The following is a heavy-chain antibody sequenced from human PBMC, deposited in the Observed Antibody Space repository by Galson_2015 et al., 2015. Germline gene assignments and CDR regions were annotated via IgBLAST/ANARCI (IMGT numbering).Heavy chain of an antibody. D-gene: IGHD2-21*01. CDR2: ISAYDGKT. J-gene: IGHJ4*02. CDR1: GYTFSSYG. CDR3: ARGPSQSYCGGDCYFDY. V-gene: IGHV1-18*01. Sequence: SVKVCCKASGYTFSSYGIGWVRQAPGQGLERMGWISAYDGKTNYAQKFQGRVAQKFQGRVPMTTDTSTSTAYMELRSLRSDDTAVYYCARGPSQSYCGGDCYFDYWGQGTLVTVSS.